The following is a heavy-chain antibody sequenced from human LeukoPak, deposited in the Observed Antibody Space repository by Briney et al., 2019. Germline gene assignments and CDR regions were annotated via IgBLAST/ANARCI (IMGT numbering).Heavy chain of an antibody. J-gene: IGHJ4*02. CDR3: ARGSWEVRFDF. CDR1: GGSFSGYY. V-gene: IGHV4-34*01. Sequence: SETLSLTCAVYGGSFSGYYWSWIRQPPGKGLEWIGEINQSGSTNYNPSLKSRVTLSADTSKNQFSLKLSSVTAADTAVYYCARGSWEVRFDFWGPGPLVTVSS. CDR2: INQSGST. D-gene: IGHD1-26*01.